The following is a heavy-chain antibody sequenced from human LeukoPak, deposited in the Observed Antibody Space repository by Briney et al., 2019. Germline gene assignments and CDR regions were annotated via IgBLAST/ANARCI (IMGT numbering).Heavy chain of an antibody. CDR3: AKDVAPDSGWDLDY. CDR1: GFTFSTYT. J-gene: IGHJ4*02. CDR2: IYNSGAGI. V-gene: IGHV3-23*01. Sequence: SGGSLRLSCAASGFTFSTYTMSWVRQAPGKGQEWVSSIYNSGAGIFYADSVKGRFTISRDNSKNTLYLQMNSLRAEDTAVYYCAKDVAPDSGWDLDYWGQGTLITVSS. D-gene: IGHD6-19*01.